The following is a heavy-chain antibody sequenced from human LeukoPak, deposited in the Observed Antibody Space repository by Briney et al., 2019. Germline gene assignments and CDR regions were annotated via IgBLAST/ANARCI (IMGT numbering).Heavy chain of an antibody. CDR2: INHSGST. J-gene: IGHJ4*02. D-gene: IGHD4-17*01. V-gene: IGHV4-34*01. CDR3: ARIGYGDYSDY. Sequence: SETLSLTCAAYGGSFSGYYWSWIRQPPGKGLEWIGEINHSGSTNYNPSLKSRVTISVDTSKNQFSLKLSSVTAADTAVYYCARIGYGDYSDYWGQGTLVTVSS. CDR1: GGSFSGYY.